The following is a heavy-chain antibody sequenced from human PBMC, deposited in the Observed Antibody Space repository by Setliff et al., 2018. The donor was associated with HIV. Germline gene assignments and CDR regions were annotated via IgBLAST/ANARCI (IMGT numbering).Heavy chain of an antibody. CDR1: GFTFSSYG. CDR2: IWYDGSNK. CDR3: AKDIYDSSGYYYGY. D-gene: IGHD3-22*01. Sequence: GGSLRLSCAASGFTFSSYGMHWVRQAPGKGLEWGGVIWYDGSNKYYADYVKGRFTISRDNSKNTLYLQMNSLRAEDTAVYYCAKDIYDSSGYYYGYWGQGTLVTSPQ. V-gene: IGHV3-30*02. J-gene: IGHJ4*02.